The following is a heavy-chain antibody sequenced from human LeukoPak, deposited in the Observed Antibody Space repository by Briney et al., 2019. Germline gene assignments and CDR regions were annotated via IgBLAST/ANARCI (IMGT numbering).Heavy chain of an antibody. CDR3: ARDLAAGGYFDY. CDR1: GGSISSGDYY. V-gene: IGHV4-61*08. Sequence: SETLSLTCTVSGGSISSGDYYWSWIRQPPGKGLEWIGYIYYSGSTNYNPSLKSRVTISVDTSKNQFSLKLSSVTAADTAVYYCARDLAAGGYFDYWGQGTLVTVSS. D-gene: IGHD6-13*01. J-gene: IGHJ4*02. CDR2: IYYSGST.